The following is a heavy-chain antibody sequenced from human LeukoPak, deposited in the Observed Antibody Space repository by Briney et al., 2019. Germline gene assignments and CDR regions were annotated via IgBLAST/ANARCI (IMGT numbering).Heavy chain of an antibody. CDR2: TYYRSKWYD. V-gene: IGHV6-1*01. D-gene: IGHD3-16*01. Sequence: SQTLSLTCAISGDSVSTNNVAWNWIRQSPSRGLEWLGRTYYRSKWYDDYAVSVKSRIIINPDTSKNQFSLQLNSVTPDDTAVYYCAREDLGAAYFDFWGQGTLVTVSS. J-gene: IGHJ4*02. CDR1: GDSVSTNNVA. CDR3: AREDLGAAYFDF.